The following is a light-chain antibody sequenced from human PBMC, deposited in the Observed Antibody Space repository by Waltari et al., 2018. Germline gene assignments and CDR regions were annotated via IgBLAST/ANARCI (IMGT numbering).Light chain of an antibody. V-gene: IGKV3-20*01. CDR1: QCVTTSS. CDR2: GAS. CDR3: QQYGSSTWT. Sequence: EIVLTQSTGTLSLSPGERATLSCRASQCVTTSSLAWYQQKPGQAPKLLIYGASSRATDIPDRFSGSGSGRDFTLTISRLEPEDVAVYYCQQYGSSTWTFGQGTKVEVK. J-gene: IGKJ1*01.